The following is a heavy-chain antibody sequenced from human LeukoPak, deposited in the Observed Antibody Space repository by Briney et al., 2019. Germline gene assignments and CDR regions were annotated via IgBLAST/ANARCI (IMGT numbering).Heavy chain of an antibody. CDR2: FDPEDGET. D-gene: IGHD3-10*01. CDR3: ARWYYYGSGSHPGMDV. J-gene: IGHJ6*02. CDR1: GYTLTELS. Sequence: ASVKVSCKVSGYTLTELSMHWVRQAPGKGLEWMGGFDPEDGETIYAQKFQGRVTMTEDTSTDTAYMELSSLRSEDTAVYYCARWYYYGSGSHPGMDVWGQGTTVTVSS. V-gene: IGHV1-24*01.